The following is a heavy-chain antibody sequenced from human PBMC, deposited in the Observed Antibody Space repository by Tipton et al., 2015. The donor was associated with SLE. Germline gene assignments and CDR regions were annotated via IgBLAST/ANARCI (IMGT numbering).Heavy chain of an antibody. CDR2: IKQDGSER. V-gene: IGHV3-7*01. CDR3: ASLTTVTPYYYSGLDV. CDR1: GFTFINYA. J-gene: IGHJ6*02. Sequence: SLRLSCAASGFTFINYAMSWVRQAPGKGLEWVANIKQDGSERYYVDSVRGRFTISRDNAKNTLILQMNSLRAEDTGVYLCASLTTVTPYYYSGLDVWGQGTAVTVSS. D-gene: IGHD4-17*01.